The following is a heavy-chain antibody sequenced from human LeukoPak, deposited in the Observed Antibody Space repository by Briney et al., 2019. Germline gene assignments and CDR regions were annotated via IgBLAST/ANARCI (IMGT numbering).Heavy chain of an antibody. CDR3: ARVLPCSSTSCDYYMDV. V-gene: IGHV4-34*01. CDR1: GRSFSGYY. J-gene: IGHJ6*03. Sequence: SETLSLTCAVYGRSFSGYYWSWIRQPPGKGLEWMGEINHSGSTNYNPSLKSRVTISVDTSKNQFSLKLSSVTAADTAVYYCARVLPCSSTSCDYYMDVWGKGTTVTVSS. CDR2: INHSGST. D-gene: IGHD2-2*01.